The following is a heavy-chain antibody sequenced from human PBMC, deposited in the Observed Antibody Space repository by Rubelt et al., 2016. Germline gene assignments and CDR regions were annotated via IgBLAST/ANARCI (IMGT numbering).Heavy chain of an antibody. J-gene: IGHJ4*02. D-gene: IGHD3-22*01. Sequence: QVQLQQWGAGLLKPSETLSLTCAVYGGSFSGYYWSWIRQPPGKGLEWIGEINHSGSTNYNPSLKRRVTISVDTSKSQFSLKLSSVTAADTAVYYCARGKEGLGVTMMDYWGQGTLVTVSS. CDR1: GGSFSGYY. CDR2: INHSGST. V-gene: IGHV4-34*01. CDR3: ARGKEGLGVTMMDY.